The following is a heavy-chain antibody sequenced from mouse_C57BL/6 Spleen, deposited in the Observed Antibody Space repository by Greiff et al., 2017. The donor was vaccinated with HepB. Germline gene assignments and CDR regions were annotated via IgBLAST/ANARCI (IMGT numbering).Heavy chain of an antibody. V-gene: IGHV2-4*01. CDR2: IWSGGST. CDR1: GFSLTSYG. Sequence: VQLVESGPGLVQPSQSLSITCTVSGFSLTSYGVHWVRQPPGKGLEWLGVIWSGGSTDYNAAFISRLSISKDNSKSQVFFKMNSLQADDTAIYYCATLYYDYEGYYAMDYWGQGTSVTVSS. J-gene: IGHJ4*01. D-gene: IGHD2-4*01. CDR3: ATLYYDYEGYYAMDY.